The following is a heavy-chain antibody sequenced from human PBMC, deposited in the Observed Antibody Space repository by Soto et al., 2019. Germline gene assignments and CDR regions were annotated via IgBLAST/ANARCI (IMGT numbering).Heavy chain of an antibody. V-gene: IGHV3-33*01. Sequence: GGSLRLSCAASGFTFSSYGMHWVRQAPGKGLEWVAVIWYDGSNKYYADSVKGRFTISRDNSKNTLYLQMNSLRAEDTAVYYCARDAPPDYGDFKSPEYFQHWGQGTLVTVSS. CDR1: GFTFSSYG. J-gene: IGHJ1*01. CDR2: IWYDGSNK. CDR3: ARDAPPDYGDFKSPEYFQH. D-gene: IGHD4-17*01.